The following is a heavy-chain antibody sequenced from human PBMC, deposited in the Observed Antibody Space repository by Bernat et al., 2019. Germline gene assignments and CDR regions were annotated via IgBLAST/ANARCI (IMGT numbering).Heavy chain of an antibody. CDR2: ISYDGSNK. V-gene: IGHV3-30*18. CDR3: AKEESYYYGMDV. J-gene: IGHJ6*02. CDR1: GFTFSSYG. Sequence: QVRLVGSGGGVVQPRRSLRLSCAASGFTFSSYGLHWVRQAPGKGLEGVAVISYDGSNKFYADSVKGRFTISRDNSKNTLYLQMNSLRAEDTAVYYCAKEESYYYGMDVWGQGTTVTVSS.